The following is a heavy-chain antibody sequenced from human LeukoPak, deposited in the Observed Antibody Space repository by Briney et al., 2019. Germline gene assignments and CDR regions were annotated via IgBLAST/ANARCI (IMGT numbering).Heavy chain of an antibody. V-gene: IGHV4-30-2*01. CDR2: IYHSGST. D-gene: IGHD2-15*01. Sequence: SETLSLTCAVSGGSISSGGYSWSWIRQPPGKGLEWIGYIYHSGSTYYNPSLKSRVTISVDRSKNQFSLKLSSVTAADTAVYYCASGGSIAAPLDYWGQGTLVTVSS. CDR3: ASGGSIAAPLDY. J-gene: IGHJ4*02. CDR1: GGSISSGGYS.